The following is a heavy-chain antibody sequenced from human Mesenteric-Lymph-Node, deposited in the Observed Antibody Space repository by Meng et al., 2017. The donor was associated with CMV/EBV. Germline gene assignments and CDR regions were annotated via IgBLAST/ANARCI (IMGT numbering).Heavy chain of an antibody. Sequence: SCKAAGGTFSSYPISWVRQAPGQGLEWIGRIIPILGIGDYAQKFQGRVTITADKSTSTAYMELSSLRSEDTAVYYCEKGDINNPVGYWGQGTLVTVSS. D-gene: IGHD1-14*01. CDR3: EKGDINNPVGY. CDR1: GGTFSSYP. CDR2: IIPILGIG. J-gene: IGHJ4*02. V-gene: IGHV1-69*02.